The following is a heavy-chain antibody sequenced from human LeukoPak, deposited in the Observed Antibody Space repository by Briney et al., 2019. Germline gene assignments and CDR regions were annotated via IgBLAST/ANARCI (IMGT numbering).Heavy chain of an antibody. D-gene: IGHD3-10*01. CDR2: IKSKTDGGTI. V-gene: IGHV3-15*01. Sequence: SGGSLRLSCAASGFTFTNAWMSWVRQAPGKGLEWVGRIKSKTDGGTIDYAAPVKGRFTISRDDSKNTLYLQMNSLKTEDTAVYYCTTPGRGVSTFDYWGQGTLVTVSS. CDR1: GFTFTNAW. CDR3: TTPGRGVSTFDY. J-gene: IGHJ4*02.